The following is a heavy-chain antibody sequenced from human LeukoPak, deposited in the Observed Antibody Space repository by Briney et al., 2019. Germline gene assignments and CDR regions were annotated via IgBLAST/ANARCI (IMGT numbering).Heavy chain of an antibody. V-gene: IGHV3-21*01. CDR1: GFTFSSYT. J-gene: IGHJ4*02. Sequence: SGGSLRLSCAVSGFTFSSYTMNWVRQAPGKGLEWVSTISPTSGAIYYADSVKGRFTISRDNARNSLCLQMNSLRGEDTAVYYCASKAVGDKSFDYWGQGTVVTVSS. D-gene: IGHD2-21*02. CDR3: ASKAVGDKSFDY. CDR2: ISPTSGAI.